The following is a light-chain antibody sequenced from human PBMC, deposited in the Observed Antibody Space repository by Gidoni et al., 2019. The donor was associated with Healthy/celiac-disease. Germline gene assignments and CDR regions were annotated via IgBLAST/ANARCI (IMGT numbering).Light chain of an antibody. CDR2: EVS. Sequence: QSALTQPASVSGSPGQSITISCTGTSSDVGGYNYVSWYQQHPCKAPKLMIYEVSNRPSGVSNRFSGSKSGNTASLTISGLQVEDEADYYCSSYTSSSTLVVFGGGTKLTVL. J-gene: IGLJ2*01. CDR1: SSDVGGYNY. V-gene: IGLV2-14*01. CDR3: SSYTSSSTLVV.